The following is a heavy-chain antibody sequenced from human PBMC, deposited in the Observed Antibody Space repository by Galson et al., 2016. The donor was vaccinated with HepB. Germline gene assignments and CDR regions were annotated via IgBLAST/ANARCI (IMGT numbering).Heavy chain of an antibody. J-gene: IGHJ3*01. Sequence: QSGAEVKKPGQSLRISCQVSGYNFVTHWIHWVRHIPGRGLEWLGRIDPSDSYATYGPSFQGHIPFSSDRSTSTVYLQWSSLRASDTALYFCSRHNTLGGFAVWGQGTLVTVSS. CDR2: IDPSDSYA. CDR3: SRHNTLGGFAV. CDR1: GYNFVTHW. V-gene: IGHV5-10-1*01. D-gene: IGHD2/OR15-2a*01.